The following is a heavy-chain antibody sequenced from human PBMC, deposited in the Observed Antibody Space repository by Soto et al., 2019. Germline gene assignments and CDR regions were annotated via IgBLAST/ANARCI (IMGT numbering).Heavy chain of an antibody. CDR3: AKDRSVAVAGLIDN. D-gene: IGHD6-19*01. V-gene: IGHV3-9*01. Sequence: EVQLVESGGGLVQPGRSLRLSCAASGFSFDDYAMHWVRQAPGKGLEWVAGISWNGNSIAYADSVKGRFTISRDKAKNSLYLRMNSLRAEDTALYYCAKDRSVAVAGLIDNWGQGTLVTVSS. CDR2: ISWNGNSI. CDR1: GFSFDDYA. J-gene: IGHJ4*02.